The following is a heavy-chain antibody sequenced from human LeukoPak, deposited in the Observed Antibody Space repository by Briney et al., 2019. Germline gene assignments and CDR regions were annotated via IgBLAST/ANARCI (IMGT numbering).Heavy chain of an antibody. J-gene: IGHJ6*03. CDR2: ISAYNGNT. Sequence: ASVKVSCKASGYTFTSYGISWVRQAPGQGLEWMGWISAYNGNTTYAQKLQGRVTMTTDTSTSTAYMELRSLRSDDTAVYYCARGPSSSWYRQIYYYMDVWGKGTTVTVSS. D-gene: IGHD6-13*01. V-gene: IGHV1-18*01. CDR3: ARGPSSSWYRQIYYYMDV. CDR1: GYTFTSYG.